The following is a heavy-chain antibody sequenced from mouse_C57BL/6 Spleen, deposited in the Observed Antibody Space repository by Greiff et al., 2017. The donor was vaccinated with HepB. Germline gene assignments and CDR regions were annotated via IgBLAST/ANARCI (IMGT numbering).Heavy chain of an antibody. V-gene: IGHV1-54*01. CDR3: ERAYYYGSSYGAMDY. J-gene: IGHJ4*01. CDR2: INPGSGGT. CDR1: GYAFTNYL. D-gene: IGHD1-1*01. Sequence: VQLQQSGAELVRPGTSVKVSCKASGYAFTNYLIEWVKQRPGQGLEWIGVINPGSGGTNYNEKFKGKETLTADKSSSTAYMQLSSLTSEDSAVYCWERAYYYGSSYGAMDYWGQGTSVTVSS.